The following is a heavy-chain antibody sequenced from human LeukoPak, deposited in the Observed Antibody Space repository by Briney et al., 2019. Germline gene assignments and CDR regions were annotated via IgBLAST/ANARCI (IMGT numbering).Heavy chain of an antibody. D-gene: IGHD6-6*01. V-gene: IGHV4-31*03. Sequence: SETLSLTCTVSGGSISSGGYYWSWIRQHPGKGLEWIGYIYYSGSTYYNPSLKSRVTISVDTSKNQFSLKLSSVTAADTAVYYCARVRGSIAASNFDYWGQGTLVIVSS. CDR1: GGSISSGGYY. CDR2: IYYSGST. J-gene: IGHJ4*02. CDR3: ARVRGSIAASNFDY.